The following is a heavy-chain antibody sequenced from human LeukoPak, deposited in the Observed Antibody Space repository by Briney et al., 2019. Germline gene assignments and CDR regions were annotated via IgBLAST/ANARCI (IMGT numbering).Heavy chain of an antibody. CDR2: IIPILGIA. CDR3: ARDPRDTGGSYDS. D-gene: IGHD2-8*02. J-gene: IGHJ5*01. CDR1: GGTFSSYA. Sequence: ASVKLSCKASGGTFSSYAISWGRQAPGQGLEWMGRIIPILGIANYAQKFQGRVTITADKSTSTAYMELSSLRSEDTAVYYCARDPRDTGGSYDSWGQGTLLTVSS. V-gene: IGHV1-69*04.